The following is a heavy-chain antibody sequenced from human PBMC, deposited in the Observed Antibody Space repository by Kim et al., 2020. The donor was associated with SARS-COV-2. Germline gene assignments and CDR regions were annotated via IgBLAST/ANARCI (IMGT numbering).Heavy chain of an antibody. V-gene: IGHV3-66*01. D-gene: IGHD1-26*01. Sequence: GGSLRLSCAASGFTVSSTYMTWVRQAPGKGLEWGSVIYSGGSTYYADSVKGRFTISRDNSKNMLYLQMNSLRAEDTAVYYCARDPTYSGSYYMNFDYWGQGTLVTVFS. CDR1: GFTVSSTY. CDR3: ARDPTYSGSYYMNFDY. CDR2: IYSGGST. J-gene: IGHJ4*02.